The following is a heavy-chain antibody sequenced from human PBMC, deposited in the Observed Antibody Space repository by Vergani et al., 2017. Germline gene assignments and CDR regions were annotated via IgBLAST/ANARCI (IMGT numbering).Heavy chain of an antibody. CDR1: GFTFSSYW. CDR2: INSDGSST. V-gene: IGHV3-74*01. CDR3: ARGLLQCSSTSCYYY. D-gene: IGHD2-2*01. Sequence: EVQLVESGGGLVQPGGSLRLFCAASGFTFSSYWMHWVRQAPGKGLVWVSRINSDGSSTSYADSVKGRFTISRDNAKNTLYLQMNSLRAEDTAVYYCARGLLQCSSTSCYYYWGQGTLVTVSS. J-gene: IGHJ4*02.